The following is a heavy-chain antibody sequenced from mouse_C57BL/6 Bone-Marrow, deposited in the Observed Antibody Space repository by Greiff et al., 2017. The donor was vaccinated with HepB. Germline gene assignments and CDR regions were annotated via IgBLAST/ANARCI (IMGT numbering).Heavy chain of an antibody. V-gene: IGHV1-15*01. CDR3: TRELYYDYNWYFDV. Sequence: QVQLQQSGAELVRPGASVTLSCKASGYTFTDYEMHWVKQTPVHGLEWIGAIDPETGGTAYNQKFKGKAILTADKSSSTAYMEIRSLTSEDSAVYYCTRELYYDYNWYFDVWGTGTTVTVSS. D-gene: IGHD2-4*01. CDR2: IDPETGGT. CDR1: GYTFTDYE. J-gene: IGHJ1*03.